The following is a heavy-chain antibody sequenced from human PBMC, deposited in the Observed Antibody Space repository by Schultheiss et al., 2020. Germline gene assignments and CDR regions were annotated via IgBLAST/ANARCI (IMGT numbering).Heavy chain of an antibody. J-gene: IGHJ4*02. CDR2: ISSSGSTI. Sequence: GGSLRLSCAASGFTFSDYYMSWIRQAPGKGLEWVSYISSSGSTIYYADSVKGRFTISRDNAKNSLYLQMNSLRAEDTAVYYCARGAPLWLQSEEYFDYWGQGTLVNGYS. CDR3: ARGAPLWLQSEEYFDY. D-gene: IGHD5-18*01. CDR1: GFTFSDYY. V-gene: IGHV3-11*01.